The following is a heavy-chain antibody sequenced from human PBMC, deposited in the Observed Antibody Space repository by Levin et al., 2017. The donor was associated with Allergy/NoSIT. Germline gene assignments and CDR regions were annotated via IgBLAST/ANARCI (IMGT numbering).Heavy chain of an antibody. D-gene: IGHD1-1*01. V-gene: IGHV4-59*01. CDR1: GGSIRIFY. Sequence: SLTLSLPCNVSGGSIRIFYWSLIRQPPGKGLEWIGYITHSGRTNYNPSLKSRLTLSLDTSKNQFSLKLTSATAADTAVYYCARDTGGFAFDLWGQGTLVTVSS. CDR3: ARDTGGFAFDL. J-gene: IGHJ3*01. CDR2: ITHSGRT.